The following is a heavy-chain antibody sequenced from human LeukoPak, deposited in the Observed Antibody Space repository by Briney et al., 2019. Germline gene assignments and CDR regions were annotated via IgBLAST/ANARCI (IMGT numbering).Heavy chain of an antibody. CDR3: ARDLDFWSGPESNWFDP. V-gene: IGHV1-18*01. CDR2: ISAYNGNT. Sequence: ASVKVSCKASGYTFTSYGISWVRQAPGQGLEWMGWISAYNGNTNYAQKLQGRVTMTTDTSTSTAYMELRSLRSDDTAVYYCARDLDFWSGPESNWFDPWGQGTLVTVSS. D-gene: IGHD3-3*01. CDR1: GYTFTSYG. J-gene: IGHJ5*02.